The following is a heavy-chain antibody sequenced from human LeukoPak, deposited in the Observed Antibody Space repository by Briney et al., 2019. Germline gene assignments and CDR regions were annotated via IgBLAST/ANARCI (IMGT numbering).Heavy chain of an antibody. J-gene: IGHJ4*02. D-gene: IGHD6-6*01. CDR3: VRDPSARFYFDY. CDR2: IQYDGSNK. V-gene: IGHV3-30*02. CDR1: GFTFSSYG. Sequence: PGGSLRLSCAASGFTFSSYGTHWVRQAPGRGLEWVAFIQYDGSNKYYADSVKGRFTISRDNSRGTLSLQMNSLKVEDTALYYCVRDPSARFYFDYWGXXTLVTVSS.